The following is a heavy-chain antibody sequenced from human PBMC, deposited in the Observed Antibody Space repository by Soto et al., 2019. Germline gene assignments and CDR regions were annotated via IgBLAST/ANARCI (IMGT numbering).Heavy chain of an antibody. D-gene: IGHD2-2*01. CDR2: ISNTGTTI. V-gene: IGHV3-11*01. Sequence: QVQLVESGGGLVKPGGSLRLSCTASGFTFNDYYMNWFRQAPGKGLEWISYISNTGTTIYYADSVKGRFTISRDTSKNSLFLQMNSLRGEDTALYYCARDHCSRPNCYPRWYFDLWGRGTLATVSS. J-gene: IGHJ2*01. CDR3: ARDHCSRPNCYPRWYFDL. CDR1: GFTFNDYY.